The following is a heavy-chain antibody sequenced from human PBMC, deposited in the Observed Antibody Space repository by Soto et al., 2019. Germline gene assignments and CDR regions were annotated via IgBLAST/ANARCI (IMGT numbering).Heavy chain of an antibody. J-gene: IGHJ3*02. CDR3: ASTTGGTVTTGNAFDI. V-gene: IGHV1-2*04. Sequence: QVQLVQSGAEVKKPGASVKVSCKASGYTFTGYYMHWVRQAPGQGLEWMGWINPNSGGTNYAQKFQGWVTMTRDTSISTAYMELSRLRYDDTAVYYCASTTGGTVTTGNAFDIWGQGTMVTVSS. CDR1: GYTFTGYY. CDR2: INPNSGGT. D-gene: IGHD4-17*01.